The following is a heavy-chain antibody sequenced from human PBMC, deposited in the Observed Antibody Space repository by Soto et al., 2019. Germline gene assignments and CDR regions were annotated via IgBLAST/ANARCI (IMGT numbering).Heavy chain of an antibody. CDR2: VSSTTNYI. CDR1: GFTFTRYS. Sequence: EVQLVESGGGLVKPGGALRLSCAASGFTFTRYSMNWVGQAPGKGLEWVSSVSSTTNYIYYADYMKGRFTVSRDNAKNSVYLEMNSLSAEDTAVYYCARESEDLTSNFDYWGQGTLVTVSS. CDR3: ARESEDLTSNFDY. J-gene: IGHJ4*02. V-gene: IGHV3-21*01.